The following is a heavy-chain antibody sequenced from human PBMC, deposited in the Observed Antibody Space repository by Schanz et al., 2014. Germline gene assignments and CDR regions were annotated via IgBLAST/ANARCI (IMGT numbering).Heavy chain of an antibody. CDR3: ARPSTLGGWFGNAHLDF. Sequence: EVQLVESGGGLVQPGESLRLSCVASGFTFRRNWMYWVRQVPGKGLVWVSHINTDGSSTRYADFVKGRFTISRDNAKNTLYLEMNSLRAEDTALYYCARPSTLGGWFGNAHLDFWGQGTLVTVS. CDR1: GFTFRRNW. D-gene: IGHD3-10*01. CDR2: INTDGSST. V-gene: IGHV3-74*01. J-gene: IGHJ4*02.